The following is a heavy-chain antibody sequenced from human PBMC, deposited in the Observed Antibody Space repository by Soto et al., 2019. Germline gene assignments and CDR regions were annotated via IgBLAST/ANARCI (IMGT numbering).Heavy chain of an antibody. D-gene: IGHD3-10*01. Sequence: ASVKVSCKASGGTFSSYAISWVRQAPGQGLEWMGGIIPIFGTANYAQKFQGRVTITADESTSTAYMELSSLRSEDTAVYYCARDGAIVRGDGGDYYYGMDVWGQGTTVTVSS. CDR1: GGTFSSYA. CDR2: IIPIFGTA. CDR3: ARDGAIVRGDGGDYYYGMDV. V-gene: IGHV1-69*13. J-gene: IGHJ6*02.